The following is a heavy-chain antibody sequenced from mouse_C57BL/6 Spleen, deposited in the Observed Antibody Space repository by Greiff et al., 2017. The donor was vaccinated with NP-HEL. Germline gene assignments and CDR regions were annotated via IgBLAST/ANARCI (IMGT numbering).Heavy chain of an antibody. CDR3: ARGSYGSSYLDY. CDR2: IYPGDGDT. Sequence: VQLQQSGPELVKPGASVKISCKASGYAFSSSWMNWVKQRPGKGLEWIGRIYPGDGDTNYNGKFKGKATLTADKSSSTAYMQLSSLTSEDSAVYFCARGSYGSSYLDYWGQGTTLTVSS. V-gene: IGHV1-82*01. CDR1: GYAFSSSW. D-gene: IGHD1-1*01. J-gene: IGHJ2*01.